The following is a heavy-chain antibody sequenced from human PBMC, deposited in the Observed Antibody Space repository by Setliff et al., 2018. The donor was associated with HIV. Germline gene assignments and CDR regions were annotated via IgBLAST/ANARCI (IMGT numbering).Heavy chain of an antibody. CDR3: ARDPSSGIYYDSSGQYFQN. D-gene: IGHD3-22*01. CDR1: GYTFTGYY. J-gene: IGHJ1*01. CDR2: IIPILGIP. V-gene: IGHV1-69*10. Sequence: RASVKVSCKASGYTFTGYYMHWVRQAPGQGLEWMGGIIPILGIPNYAQNFQGRLTISADKSTSTAYMGLRSLRPDDTAVYFCARDPSSGIYYDSSGQYFQNWGQGTLVTVSS.